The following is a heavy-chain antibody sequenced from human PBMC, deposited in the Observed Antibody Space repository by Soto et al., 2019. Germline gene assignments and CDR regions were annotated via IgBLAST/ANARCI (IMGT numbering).Heavy chain of an antibody. CDR1: GFTFSSYG. D-gene: IGHD1-26*01. J-gene: IGHJ4*02. CDR2: ISYDGSNK. Sequence: QVQLVESGGGVVQPGRSLRLSCAASGFTFSSYGMHWVRQAPGKGLEWVAVISYDGSNKYYADSVKGRFTISRENSKNTLYLQMNSLRAEDTAVYYCAKSSDVGEDWGQGALVTVSS. CDR3: AKSSDVGED. V-gene: IGHV3-30*18.